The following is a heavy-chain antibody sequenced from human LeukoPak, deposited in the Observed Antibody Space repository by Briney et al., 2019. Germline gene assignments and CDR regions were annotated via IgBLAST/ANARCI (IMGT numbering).Heavy chain of an antibody. Sequence: GGSLRLSCAASGFTFSSYEMNWVRQAPGKGLEWVSYISSSGSTIYYADSVKGRFTISRDNSKNTLYLEVISLTAEDTAVYYCAKDDAWLRFGEWSQGTLVTVSS. CDR2: ISSSGSTI. J-gene: IGHJ4*02. D-gene: IGHD3-10*01. V-gene: IGHV3-48*03. CDR3: AKDDAWLRFGE. CDR1: GFTFSSYE.